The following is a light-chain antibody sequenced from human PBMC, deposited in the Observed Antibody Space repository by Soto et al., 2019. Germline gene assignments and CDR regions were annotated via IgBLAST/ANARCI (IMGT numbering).Light chain of an antibody. CDR3: AAWDDSLTGLGV. CDR2: RNN. Sequence: QLVLTQPPSASGTPGQRVTISCSGSSSNIGSNYVYWYQQLPGTAPKLLIYRNNQRPSGVPDRFSGSKSGTSASLAISGLRSEDEADYYCAAWDDSLTGLGVFGGGTKLTVL. CDR1: SSNIGSNY. V-gene: IGLV1-47*01. J-gene: IGLJ2*01.